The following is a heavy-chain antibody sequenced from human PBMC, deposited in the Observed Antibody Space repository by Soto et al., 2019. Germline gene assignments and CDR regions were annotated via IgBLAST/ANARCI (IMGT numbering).Heavy chain of an antibody. J-gene: IGHJ4*02. CDR3: VEGWNDF. CDR1: GFMFGSAW. Sequence: EVQVVESGGDLVEPGGSLRLSCVTSGFMFGSAWMSWVRQAPGKGLEWVARIKSTKDGGARDYAAPVNGRFSISRDDSKSTVYLQMNSLRAEDTALYYCVEGWNDFWGQGTLVTVSS. CDR2: IKSTKDGGAR. D-gene: IGHD1-1*01. V-gene: IGHV3-15*01.